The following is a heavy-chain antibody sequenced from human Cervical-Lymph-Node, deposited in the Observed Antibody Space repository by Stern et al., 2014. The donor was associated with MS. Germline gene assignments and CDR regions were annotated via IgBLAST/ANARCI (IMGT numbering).Heavy chain of an antibody. D-gene: IGHD1-1*01. V-gene: IGHV1-2*06. Sequence: QVQLVQSGAEVKKPGASVKVSCKTSGYTFTSYYIHWVRQASGRGLEWIGRINPSSGVTTYAPKFQGRVNMTRDTSMNTAYMELDNLTSDDSAVFYCASRVGGTTLARWGQGTLVTFSS. J-gene: IGHJ4*02. CDR1: GYTFTSYY. CDR2: INPSSGVT. CDR3: ASRVGGTTLAR.